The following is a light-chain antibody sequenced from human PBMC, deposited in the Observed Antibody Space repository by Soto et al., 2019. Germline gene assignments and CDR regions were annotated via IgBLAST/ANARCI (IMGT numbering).Light chain of an antibody. CDR3: LQHNSYPVT. V-gene: IGKV1-17*01. CDR1: QGISTD. Sequence: DIQMTQSPSSLSASVGARVTITCRASQGISTDLGWYQQMPGKAPKRLIYSASSLQSGVPSRFSGSGSGTEFTLTISSLQPEDFATYYCLQHNSYPVTFGPGTKVDI. J-gene: IGKJ3*01. CDR2: SAS.